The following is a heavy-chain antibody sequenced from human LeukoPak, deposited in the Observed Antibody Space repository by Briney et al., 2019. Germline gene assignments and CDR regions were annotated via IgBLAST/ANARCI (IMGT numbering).Heavy chain of an antibody. Sequence: SETLSLTCTVSGGSISSYYRSWIRQPPGKGVEWIGYIYYSGSTNYNPSLKSRVTISVDTSKNQFSLKLSSVTAADTAVYYCARHGDIVATIPFDYWGQGTLVTVSS. J-gene: IGHJ4*02. CDR1: GGSISSYY. D-gene: IGHD5-12*01. V-gene: IGHV4-59*08. CDR2: IYYSGST. CDR3: ARHGDIVATIPFDY.